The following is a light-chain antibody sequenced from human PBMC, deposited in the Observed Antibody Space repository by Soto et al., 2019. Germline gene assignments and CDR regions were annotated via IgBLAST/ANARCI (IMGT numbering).Light chain of an antibody. V-gene: IGKV3-20*01. CDR3: QQYGSSPVT. CDR1: QSVSSS. CDR2: AAS. Sequence: EIVLTQSPGTLSLSPGERATLSCRASQSVSSSIAWYQQKPGQAPSLLISAASSRATGIPDRFSGSGSGADFTLTISRLEPEDFAVYYCQQYGSSPVTFGQGTKVDIK. J-gene: IGKJ1*01.